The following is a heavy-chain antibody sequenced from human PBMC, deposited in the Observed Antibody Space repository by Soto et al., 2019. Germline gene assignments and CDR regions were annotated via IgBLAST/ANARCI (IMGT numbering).Heavy chain of an antibody. CDR3: ARGGGQDAYNPLTLDY. D-gene: IGHD1-1*01. Sequence: GGSLRLSCAASGFTFSTYAMSWVRQAPGKGLEWASSISDSGGSTYYADSVKGQFTISRDNSKNTPYLQMNSLRAEDTAVYYCARGGGQDAYNPLTLDYWGQGTLVTVSS. CDR1: GFTFSTYA. J-gene: IGHJ4*02. CDR2: ISDSGGST. V-gene: IGHV3-23*01.